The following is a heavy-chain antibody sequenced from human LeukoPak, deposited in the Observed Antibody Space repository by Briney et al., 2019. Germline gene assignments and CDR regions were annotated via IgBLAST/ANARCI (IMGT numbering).Heavy chain of an antibody. CDR3: ARAPPAEYFQH. Sequence: GSSVKVSCKASGGTFTGYYMHWVRQAPGQGLEWMGRINPNSGGTNYAQKFQGRVTMTRDTSISTAYMGLSRLRSDDTAVYYCARAPPAEYFQHWGQGTLVTVSS. J-gene: IGHJ1*01. CDR2: INPNSGGT. CDR1: GGTFTGYY. V-gene: IGHV1-2*06.